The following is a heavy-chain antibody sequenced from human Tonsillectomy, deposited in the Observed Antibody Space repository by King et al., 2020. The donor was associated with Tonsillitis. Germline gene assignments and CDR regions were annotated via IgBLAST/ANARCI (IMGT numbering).Heavy chain of an antibody. J-gene: IGHJ3*02. V-gene: IGHV1-18*04. CDR2: ISGYNGNT. CDR1: GYTFTSYG. Sequence: VQLVESGAEMKKPGASVKVSCKASGYTFTSYGISWVRQAPGQGLEWMGWISGYNGNTKYAQKLQGRLTMTTDRSTSTAYMELRSLRSDDTAVYYCAGVSVGELPAIAVAGGAFDIWGQGTMVTVSS. CDR3: AGVSVGELPAIAVAGGAFDI. D-gene: IGHD6-19*01.